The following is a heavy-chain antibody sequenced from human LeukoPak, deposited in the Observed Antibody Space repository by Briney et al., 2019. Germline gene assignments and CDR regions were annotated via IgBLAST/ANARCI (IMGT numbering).Heavy chain of an antibody. CDR3: AKDSRSRNGIYDPFDI. CDR1: GFTFSTYS. D-gene: IGHD2-8*01. Sequence: GGSLRLSCAASGFTFSTYSMNWVRQAPGKGLEWVSVVGGDDAAYYKDSVKGRFTISRDNSKSTLFLQMNSLSLEDTAVYYCAKDSRSRNGIYDPFDIWGQGTMVTVSS. J-gene: IGHJ3*02. V-gene: IGHV3-23*01. CDR2: VGGDDAA.